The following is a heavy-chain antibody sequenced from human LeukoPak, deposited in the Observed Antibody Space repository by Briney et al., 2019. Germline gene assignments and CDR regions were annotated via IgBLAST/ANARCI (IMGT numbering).Heavy chain of an antibody. CDR3: AKGSSGSYGY. Sequence: GGSLRLSCAASEFTFSNYAMSWVRRAPGKGLEWVSAISGSGGSTYYADSVKGRFTISRDNSKNTLYLQMNSLRAEDTAVYYCAKGSSGSYGYWGQGTLVTVSS. J-gene: IGHJ4*02. CDR1: EFTFSNYA. D-gene: IGHD3-10*01. V-gene: IGHV3-23*01. CDR2: ISGSGGST.